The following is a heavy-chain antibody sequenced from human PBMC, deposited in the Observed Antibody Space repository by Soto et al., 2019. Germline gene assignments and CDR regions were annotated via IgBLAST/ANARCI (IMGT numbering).Heavy chain of an antibody. Sequence: SETLSLTCAVYGGSFSDYYWSWIRQPPGKGLEWIGEINHSGSTNYNPSLKSRVTISVDTSKNQFSLKLSSVTAADTAVYYCASTIFGVVTQYYYYYMYVWGKGTTVTVSS. D-gene: IGHD3-3*01. V-gene: IGHV4-34*01. CDR3: ASTIFGVVTQYYYYYMYV. CDR1: GGSFSDYY. CDR2: INHSGST. J-gene: IGHJ6*03.